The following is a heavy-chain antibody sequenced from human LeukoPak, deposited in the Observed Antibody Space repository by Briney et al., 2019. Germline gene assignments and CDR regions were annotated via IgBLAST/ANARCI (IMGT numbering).Heavy chain of an antibody. Sequence: ASVKVSCKVSGYSLTELSLHWVRQAPGEGLEWMGNFDPEDGETIYAQKFQGRVTMSEDASTQTAYMELSSLRSKDRAVYYCATGRGFFDFWGQGTLVTVSS. CDR2: FDPEDGET. CDR1: GYSLTELS. CDR3: ATGRGFFDF. J-gene: IGHJ4*02. V-gene: IGHV1-24*01.